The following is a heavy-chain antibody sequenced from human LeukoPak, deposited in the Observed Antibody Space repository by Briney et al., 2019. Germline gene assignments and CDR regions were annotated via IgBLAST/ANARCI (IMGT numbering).Heavy chain of an antibody. V-gene: IGHV3-48*03. D-gene: IGHD6-13*01. Sequence: GGSLRLSCAASGFTFSSYEMNWVRQAPGKGLEWVSYTSSSGSTIYYADSVKGRFTISRDNAKNSLYLQMNSLRAEDTAVYYCASPAQQLVQWSFDYWGQGTLVAVSS. J-gene: IGHJ4*02. CDR2: TSSSGSTI. CDR1: GFTFSSYE. CDR3: ASPAQQLVQWSFDY.